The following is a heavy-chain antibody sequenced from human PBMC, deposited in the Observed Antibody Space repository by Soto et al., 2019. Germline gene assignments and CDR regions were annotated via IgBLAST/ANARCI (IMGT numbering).Heavy chain of an antibody. CDR3: TTHPWKGWFGESHYGMDV. CDR2: IKSKTDGGTT. V-gene: IGHV3-15*07. Sequence: GGSLRLSCAASGFTFSNAWMNWVRQAPGKGLEWVGRIKSKTDGGTTDYAAPVKGRFTISRDDSKNTLYLQMNSLKTEDTAVYYCTTHPWKGWFGESHYGMDVWGQGTTVTVSS. D-gene: IGHD3-10*01. J-gene: IGHJ6*02. CDR1: GFTFSNAW.